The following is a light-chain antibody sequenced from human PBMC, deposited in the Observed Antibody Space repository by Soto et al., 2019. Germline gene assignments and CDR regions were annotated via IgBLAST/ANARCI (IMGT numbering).Light chain of an antibody. CDR1: SSNIGAGYD. V-gene: IGLV1-40*01. CDR3: HSYYCGLSCLYV. CDR2: GNT. Sequence: QSVLTQPPSVSGAPGQRVTISCTGSSSNIGAGYDVYWYQQLPGTAPKLLIYGNTNRPSGVPDRFSGSKSGTSASLAITGLQAEDEADSYYHSYYCGLSCLYVFGTGTKLTVL. J-gene: IGLJ1*01.